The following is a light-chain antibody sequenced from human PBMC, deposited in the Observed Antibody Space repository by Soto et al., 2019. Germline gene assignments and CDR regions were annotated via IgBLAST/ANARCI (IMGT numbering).Light chain of an antibody. CDR2: KAS. V-gene: IGKV1-5*03. CDR1: QSISSW. Sequence: DIQMTQSPSTLSASVGDRVTITCRASQSISSWMAWYQQKPGKAPKLLIYKASSLETGVPSRFSGSGSGTEFTLTISSLQPDDLATYYCQQYKTYSSTFGGGTKVDIK. CDR3: QQYKTYSST. J-gene: IGKJ4*01.